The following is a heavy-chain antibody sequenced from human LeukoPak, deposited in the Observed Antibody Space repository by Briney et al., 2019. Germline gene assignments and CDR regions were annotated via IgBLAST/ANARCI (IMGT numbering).Heavy chain of an antibody. CDR3: ARGKRSVNDILTGYYINWFDP. Sequence: PSETLSLTCAVYGGSFSGYYWSWILQPPGKGLEWIGQIFHSGSTSYSPSLKSRVTISVDKSKNQFSLKLTSVTAADTAVYYCARGKRSVNDILTGYYINWFDPWGKGTLVTVSS. CDR1: GGSFSGYY. CDR2: IFHSGST. V-gene: IGHV4-34*01. D-gene: IGHD3-9*01. J-gene: IGHJ5*02.